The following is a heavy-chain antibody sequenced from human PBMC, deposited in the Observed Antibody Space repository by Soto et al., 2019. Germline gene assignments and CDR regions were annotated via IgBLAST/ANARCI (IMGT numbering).Heavy chain of an antibody. CDR2: INHSGST. V-gene: IGHV4-34*01. CDR1: GGSFSGYY. D-gene: IGHD3-9*01. J-gene: IGHJ4*02. Sequence: QVQLQQWGAGLLKPSETLSLTCAVYGGSFSGYYWSWIRQPPGKGREWIGEINHSGSTNYNPSLKSRVTISVDPSKNQFSLKLSSVTAADTAVYYCARGRYFDWLTFDYWGQGTLVTVSS. CDR3: ARGRYFDWLTFDY.